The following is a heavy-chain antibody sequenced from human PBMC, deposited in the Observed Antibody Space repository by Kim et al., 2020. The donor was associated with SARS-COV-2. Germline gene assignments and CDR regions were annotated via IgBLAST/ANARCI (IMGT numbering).Heavy chain of an antibody. V-gene: IGHV3-23*01. J-gene: IGHJ4*02. CDR3: AKGKLAAVAGGIDY. D-gene: IGHD6-19*01. Sequence: ADSVKGRFTISRDNSKNTLYLQMNSLRAEDTAVYYCAKGKLAAVAGGIDYWGQGTLVTVSS.